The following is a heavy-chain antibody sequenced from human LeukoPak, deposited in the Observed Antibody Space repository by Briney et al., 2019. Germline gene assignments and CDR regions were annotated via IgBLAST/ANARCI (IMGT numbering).Heavy chain of an antibody. CDR2: IYYSGRT. J-gene: IGHJ1*01. D-gene: IGHD3-16*01. V-gene: IGHV4-39*01. Sequence: PSETLSLTCSVSGDSISSSSYYWGWVRQPPGKGQEWIGDIYYSGRTYYDSSLKSRLTIGIDTSKNEFSLTLRSVTATDTAVYYCARRRYYDSTGFLDWGQGTLVSVSP. CDR3: ARRRYYDSTGFLD. CDR1: GDSISSSSYY.